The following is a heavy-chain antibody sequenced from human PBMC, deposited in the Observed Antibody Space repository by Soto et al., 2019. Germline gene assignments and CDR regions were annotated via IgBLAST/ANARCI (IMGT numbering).Heavy chain of an antibody. CDR2: IWYDGSNE. CDR3: AAINYDIFTGYFSDY. V-gene: IGHV3-33*01. CDR1: GFTFSDYG. Sequence: QVQLVESGGGVVQPGRSLRLSCAASGFTFSDYGIHWVRQAPGKGLECVALIWYDGSNEYYADSVKGRFTISRDNSKNTLYLQMNSLRAEDTAVYYCAAINYDIFTGYFSDYWGQGTLVTVSS. D-gene: IGHD3-9*01. J-gene: IGHJ4*02.